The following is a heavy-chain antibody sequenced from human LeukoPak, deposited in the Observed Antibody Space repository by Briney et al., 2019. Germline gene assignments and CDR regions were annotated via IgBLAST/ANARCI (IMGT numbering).Heavy chain of an antibody. Sequence: GGSLRLSCAASGFTLSGYWMSWVRRAPGKGLEWVANIKQDGDEKYYVDSVRGRFTISRDNAKNSVYLQVTSLRVEDTAVYYCARGPMYSRAVLDPWGQGTLVTVSS. CDR2: IKQDGDEK. D-gene: IGHD6-13*01. CDR3: ARGPMYSRAVLDP. CDR1: GFTLSGYW. J-gene: IGHJ5*02. V-gene: IGHV3-7*01.